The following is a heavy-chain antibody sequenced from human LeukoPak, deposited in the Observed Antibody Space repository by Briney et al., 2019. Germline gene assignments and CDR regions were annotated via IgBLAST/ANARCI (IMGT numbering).Heavy chain of an antibody. CDR2: IIPIFGTA. V-gene: IGHV1-69*01. D-gene: IGHD5-18*01. Sequence: SVKVSCKASGGTFSSYAISWVRQAPGQGLEWMGGIIPIFGTANYAQKFQGRVTITADESTSTAYMELSSRRSEDTAVYYCARERDTADYYYGMDVWGQGTTVTVSS. J-gene: IGHJ6*02. CDR1: GGTFSSYA. CDR3: ARERDTADYYYGMDV.